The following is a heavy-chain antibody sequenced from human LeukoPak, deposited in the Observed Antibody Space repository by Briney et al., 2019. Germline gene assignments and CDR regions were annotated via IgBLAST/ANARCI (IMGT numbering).Heavy chain of an antibody. CDR1: GYTFATYS. Sequence: GASVKVSCKTSGYTFATYSINWVRQAPGQGLEWMGWISGYSGSTNYAQKFQGRVTMTRDTSISTAYMELSRLRSDDTAVYYCARLQVAAFDYWGQGTLVTVSS. V-gene: IGHV1-2*02. CDR3: ARLQVAAFDY. D-gene: IGHD6-13*01. J-gene: IGHJ4*02. CDR2: ISGYSGST.